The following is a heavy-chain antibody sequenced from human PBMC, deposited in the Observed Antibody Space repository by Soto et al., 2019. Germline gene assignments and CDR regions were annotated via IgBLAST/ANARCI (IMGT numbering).Heavy chain of an antibody. CDR2: ISWNSGSI. J-gene: IGHJ4*02. CDR3: AKDKWELSYYFDY. D-gene: IGHD1-26*01. CDR1: GFTFDDYA. V-gene: IGHV3-9*01. Sequence: EVQLVESGGGLVQPGRSLRLSCAASGFTFDDYAMHWVRQAPGKGLEWVSGISWNSGSIGYADSVKGRFTISRDNAKNSLYLKMNSLRAEDTALYYCAKDKWELSYYFDYWGQGTLVTVSS.